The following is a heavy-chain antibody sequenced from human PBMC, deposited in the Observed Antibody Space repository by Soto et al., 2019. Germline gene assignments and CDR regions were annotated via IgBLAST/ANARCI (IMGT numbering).Heavy chain of an antibody. Sequence: ASVKVSCKASGYTFTSYDINWVRQATGQGLEWMGWMNPNSGNTGYAQKFQGRVTMTRNTSISTAYMELSSLRSEDTAVYYCARGLRGYGSEPVDYWGQGTLVTVSS. CDR2: MNPNSGNT. CDR3: ARGLRGYGSEPVDY. CDR1: GYTFTSYD. D-gene: IGHD3-10*01. J-gene: IGHJ4*02. V-gene: IGHV1-8*01.